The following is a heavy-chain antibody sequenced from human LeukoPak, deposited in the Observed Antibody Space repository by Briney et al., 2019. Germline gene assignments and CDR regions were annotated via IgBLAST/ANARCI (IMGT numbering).Heavy chain of an antibody. Sequence: SETLSLTCTVSGGSISSNTYYWGWIRQPPGKGLEWIGSIYYSGSTYYNLSLKSRVTISVDTSKNQFSLKLSSVTAADTAVYYCASLGVSTYAIYYFDYWGQGTLVTVSS. J-gene: IGHJ4*02. CDR1: GGSISSNTYY. CDR3: ASLGVSTYAIYYFDY. CDR2: IYYSGST. V-gene: IGHV4-39*01. D-gene: IGHD5/OR15-5a*01.